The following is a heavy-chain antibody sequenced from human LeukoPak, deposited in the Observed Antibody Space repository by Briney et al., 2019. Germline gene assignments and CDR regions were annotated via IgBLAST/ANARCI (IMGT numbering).Heavy chain of an antibody. D-gene: IGHD3-22*01. CDR2: ISGSGGST. CDR1: GFTFSSYA. V-gene: IGHV3-23*01. CDR3: AQARDYYDSSAFDY. Sequence: GGSLRLSCAAAGFTFSSYAMSWVRQAPGKGLEWVSAISGSGGSTYYADSVKGRFTISRDNSKNTLYLQMNSLRAEDTAVYYCAQARDYYDSSAFDYWGQGTLVTVSS. J-gene: IGHJ4*02.